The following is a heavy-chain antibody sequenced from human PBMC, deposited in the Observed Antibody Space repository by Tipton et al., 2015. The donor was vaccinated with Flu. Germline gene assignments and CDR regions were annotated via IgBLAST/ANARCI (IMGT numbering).Heavy chain of an antibody. D-gene: IGHD3-10*01. CDR1: GHTFTSYY. CDR2: INPSGGST. V-gene: IGHV1-46*01. Sequence: QLVQSGAEVKKPGASVKVSCKASGHTFTSYYMHWARQATGQGLEWMGIINPSGGSTSYAQKFQGRVTMTRDTSTSTVYMELSSLRSEETAVYYCAIGRVRTTRDVWGRGTTVPVSS. CDR3: AIGRVRTTRDV. J-gene: IGHJ6*02.